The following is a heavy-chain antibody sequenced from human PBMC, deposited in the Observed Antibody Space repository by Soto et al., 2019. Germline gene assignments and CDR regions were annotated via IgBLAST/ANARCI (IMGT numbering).Heavy chain of an antibody. J-gene: IGHJ4*02. CDR3: AKDRTPPLSLSPSSQAIKILLVGPCFDS. CDR2: ISASGVTT. CDR1: GFAFHTHA. V-gene: IGHV3-23*01. Sequence: EVQLLESGGGLVQPGGSLRLSCAASGFAFHTHALSWVRQAPGKGLEWVSGISASGVTTYYADSVKGRFTMSRDNSKNPVTLQMKSLRGEYTAFYYCAKDRTPPLSLSPSSQAIKILLVGPCFDSWGQGTLVTVSS. D-gene: IGHD2-8*02.